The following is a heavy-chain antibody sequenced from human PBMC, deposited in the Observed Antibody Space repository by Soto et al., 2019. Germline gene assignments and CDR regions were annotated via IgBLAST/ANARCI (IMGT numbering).Heavy chain of an antibody. J-gene: IGHJ4*02. D-gene: IGHD2-21*02. CDR1: GDSIGSYY. CDR3: ARSXXXXXXXGACYQDY. CDR2: IYDSGSN. V-gene: IGHV4-59*01. Sequence: QVQLQESGPGLVKPSETLSLTCTVSGDSIGSYYWSWIRQPPGKGLEWIGYIYDSGSNHYNPSLKSRVTISXXXXXXXXXXXXXXXXXXXXXXXXXARSXXXXXXXGACYQDYWGQGTLVTVSS.